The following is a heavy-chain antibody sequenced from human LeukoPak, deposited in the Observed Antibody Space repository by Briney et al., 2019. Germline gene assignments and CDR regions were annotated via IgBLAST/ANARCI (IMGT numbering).Heavy chain of an antibody. J-gene: IGHJ4*02. CDR2: ICDSGNI. Sequence: SETLSLTCTVSGVSIRNYCWNWIRQPPGKGLEWIGYICDSGNIDYKPSLKSRVTISVDTSRNQFSLKLTSATAADTAVYYCARWHSHGRYFDYWGQGALVTVSS. CDR1: GVSIRNYC. D-gene: IGHD1-26*01. V-gene: IGHV4-59*01. CDR3: ARWHSHGRYFDY.